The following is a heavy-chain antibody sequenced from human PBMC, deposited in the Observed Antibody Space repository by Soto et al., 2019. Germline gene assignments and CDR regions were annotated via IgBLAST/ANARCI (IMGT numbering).Heavy chain of an antibody. J-gene: IGHJ4*02. CDR1: GFTFSSYA. Sequence: VGSLRLSCAASGFTFSSYAMSWVRQAPGKGLEWVSAISGSGGSTYYADSVKGRFTISRDNSKNTLCLQMNSLRAEDTAVYYCAKTYYYDSSGYYPFDYWGQGTLVTVSS. CDR3: AKTYYYDSSGYYPFDY. D-gene: IGHD3-22*01. CDR2: ISGSGGST. V-gene: IGHV3-23*01.